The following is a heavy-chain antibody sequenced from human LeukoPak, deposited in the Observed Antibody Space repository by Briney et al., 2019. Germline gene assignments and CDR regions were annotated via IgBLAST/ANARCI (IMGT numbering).Heavy chain of an antibody. J-gene: IGHJ4*02. D-gene: IGHD3-22*01. CDR1: GYSFTSYW. V-gene: IGHV5-10-1*01. Sequence: ESPEISCKGSGYSFTSYWISWVRQMPGKGLEWMGRIDPRDSYTKYSPSFQGHVSIPADKSISTAYLQWSSLKASDTATYYCARLESSGYYVYWGQGTLDTVPS. CDR3: ARLESSGYYVY. CDR2: IDPRDSYT.